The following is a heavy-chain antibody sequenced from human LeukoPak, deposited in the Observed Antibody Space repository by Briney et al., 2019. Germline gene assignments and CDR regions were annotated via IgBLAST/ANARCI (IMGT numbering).Heavy chain of an antibody. V-gene: IGHV4-34*01. D-gene: IGHD6-13*01. Sequence: SETLSLTCVVSGGSINSGDYSWSWIRQPPGKGLEWIGEINHSGSTNYSPSLKSRVTISVDTSKNQFSLKLSSVTAADTAVYYCARGRYELLTIAAAGREYWFDPWGQGTLVTVSS. CDR2: INHSGST. J-gene: IGHJ5*02. CDR3: ARGRYELLTIAAAGREYWFDP. CDR1: GGSINSGDYS.